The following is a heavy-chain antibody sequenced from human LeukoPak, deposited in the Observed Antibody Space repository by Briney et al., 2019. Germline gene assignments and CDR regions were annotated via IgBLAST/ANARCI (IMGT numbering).Heavy chain of an antibody. D-gene: IGHD5-18*01. CDR2: MYYSGST. CDR3: ARFRGYTYGYVDY. CDR1: GGSISSYY. J-gene: IGHJ4*02. V-gene: IGHV4-59*01. Sequence: PSETLSLTCIVSGGSISSYYWSWIRQPPGKGLEWIGYMYYSGSTNYNPSLKSRVAISVDTSKNQFSLKLTSVTAADTAVYYCARFRGYTYGYVDYWGQGTLVTVSS.